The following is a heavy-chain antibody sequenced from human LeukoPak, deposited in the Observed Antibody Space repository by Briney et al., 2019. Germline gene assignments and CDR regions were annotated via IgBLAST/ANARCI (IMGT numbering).Heavy chain of an antibody. V-gene: IGHV3-23*01. D-gene: IGHD3-16*01. CDR1: GFTFSSYA. CDR2: ISGSGGST. Sequence: PGGSLRLSCAASGFTFSSYAMSWVRQAPRKGLEWVSAISGSGGSTYYADSVKGRFTISRDNFKNTLYLQMNSLRAEDTAVYYCAKEGGSGAYYDYVWGSYPNWFDPWGQGTLVTVSS. J-gene: IGHJ5*02. CDR3: AKEGGSGAYYDYVWGSYPNWFDP.